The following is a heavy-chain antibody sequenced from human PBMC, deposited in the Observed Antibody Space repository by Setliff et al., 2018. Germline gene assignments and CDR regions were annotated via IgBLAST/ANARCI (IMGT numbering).Heavy chain of an antibody. Sequence: GGSLRLSCAASGLDFKTHWMDWARQAPGKGLEWVANIKEDGSQRNYVDAVRGQFTVSRDNARNLLYLQMNSLRVDDTAVYYCVRDRWKVMVNKGDDAFDLWGQGTMVTVSS. D-gene: IGHD5-18*01. V-gene: IGHV3-7*01. J-gene: IGHJ3*01. CDR3: VRDRWKVMVNKGDDAFDL. CDR2: IKEDGSQR. CDR1: GLDFKTHW.